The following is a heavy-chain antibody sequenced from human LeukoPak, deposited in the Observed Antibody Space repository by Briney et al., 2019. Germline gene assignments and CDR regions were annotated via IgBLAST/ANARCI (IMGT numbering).Heavy chain of an antibody. Sequence: SVKVSCKASGGTFSSYAISWVRQAPGQGLEWMGGIIPIFGTANYAQKFQGRVTITADKSTSTAYMELSSLRSEDTAVYYCARAGASGSSSSYYYYYMDVWGKGTTVTISS. CDR2: IIPIFGTA. J-gene: IGHJ6*03. CDR1: GGTFSSYA. V-gene: IGHV1-69*06. D-gene: IGHD3-10*01. CDR3: ARAGASGSSSSYYYYYMDV.